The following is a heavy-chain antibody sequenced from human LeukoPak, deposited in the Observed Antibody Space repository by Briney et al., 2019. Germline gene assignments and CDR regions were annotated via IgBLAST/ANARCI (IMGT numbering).Heavy chain of an antibody. V-gene: IGHV4-59*01. CDR1: GGSISSFY. Sequence: SETLSLTCTVSGGSISSFYWSWIRQPPGKGLEWIGYIYNSGTTNYNPSLKSRVTISVDTSKNQFSLRLSSVTAADTAVYYCAKDLDYYGAGSRPWGQGTLVTVSS. D-gene: IGHD3-10*01. CDR2: IYNSGTT. J-gene: IGHJ5*02. CDR3: AKDLDYYGAGSRP.